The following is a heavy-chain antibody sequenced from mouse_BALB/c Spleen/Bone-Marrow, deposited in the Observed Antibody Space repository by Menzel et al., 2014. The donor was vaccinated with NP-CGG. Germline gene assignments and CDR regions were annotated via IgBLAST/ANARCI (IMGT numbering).Heavy chain of an antibody. Sequence: DVKLVESGGGLVQPGESLKLSCESNEYEFPSHDMSWVRKTPEKRLELVAAINSDGGSTYYPDTMERRFIISRDNSKKTLYLQMGSLRSEDTAFYYCARHGDYYGSSLFAYWGQGTLVTVSA. CDR1: EYEFPSHD. D-gene: IGHD1-1*01. V-gene: IGHV5-2*01. CDR2: INSDGGST. CDR3: ARHGDYYGSSLFAY. J-gene: IGHJ3*01.